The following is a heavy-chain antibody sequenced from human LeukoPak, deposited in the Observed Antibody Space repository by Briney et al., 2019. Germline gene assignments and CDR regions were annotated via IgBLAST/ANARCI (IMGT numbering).Heavy chain of an antibody. J-gene: IGHJ5*02. CDR3: AKGRYYDSSGPFDP. Sequence: GGSLRLSCAASGFTVSSYAMSWVRQAPGKGLEWVSAISGSGGSTYYADSVKGRFTISRDNSKNTLYLQMNSLRAEDTAVYYCAKGRYYDSSGPFDPWGQGTLVTVSS. V-gene: IGHV3-23*01. D-gene: IGHD3-22*01. CDR1: GFTVSSYA. CDR2: ISGSGGST.